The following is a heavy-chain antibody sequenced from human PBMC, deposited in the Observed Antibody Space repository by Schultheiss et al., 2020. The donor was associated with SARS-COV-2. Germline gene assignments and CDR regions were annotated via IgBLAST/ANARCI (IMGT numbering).Heavy chain of an antibody. J-gene: IGHJ4*02. V-gene: IGHV3-72*01. D-gene: IGHD5-24*01. CDR1: GFTFDDYG. CDR3: ARDRRDGYKSADY. Sequence: GGSLRLSCAASGFTFDDYGMSWVRQAPGKGLECVGRIRNKGNSYTTEYAASVKGRFTISRDDSKNSLYLQMNSLKTEDTAVYYCARDRRDGYKSADYWGQGTLVTVSS. CDR2: IRNKGNSYTT.